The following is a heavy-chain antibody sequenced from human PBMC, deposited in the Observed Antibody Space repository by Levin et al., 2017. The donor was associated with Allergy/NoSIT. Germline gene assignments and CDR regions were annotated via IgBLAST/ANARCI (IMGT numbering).Heavy chain of an antibody. V-gene: IGHV3-23*01. CDR3: AKRGESSSGTRTNYFYYYGMDV. J-gene: IGHJ6*02. CDR2: ISGTGGST. D-gene: IGHD6-6*01. CDR1: GFTFSNYG. Sequence: GESLKISCAASGFTFSNYGMTWVRQAPGKGLEWVSGISGTGGSTYYADSVKGRFTISRDNSKNTLYLQMSSLRAEDTALYYCAKRGESSSGTRTNYFYYYGMDVWGQGTTVTVSS.